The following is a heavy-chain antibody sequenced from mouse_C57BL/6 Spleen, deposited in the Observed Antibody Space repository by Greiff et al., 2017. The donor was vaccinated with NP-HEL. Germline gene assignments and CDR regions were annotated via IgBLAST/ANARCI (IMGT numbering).Heavy chain of an antibody. V-gene: IGHV2-9-1*01. Sequence: VMLVESGPGLVAPSQSLSITCTVSGFSLTSYAISWVRQPPGKGLEWLGVIWTGGGTNYNSALKSRLSISKDKSKSQVFLKMNSLQTDDTARYYCARKCGNYDYYAMDYWGQGTSVTVSS. CDR2: IWTGGGT. D-gene: IGHD2-1*01. CDR3: ARKCGNYDYYAMDY. J-gene: IGHJ4*01. CDR1: GFSLTSYA.